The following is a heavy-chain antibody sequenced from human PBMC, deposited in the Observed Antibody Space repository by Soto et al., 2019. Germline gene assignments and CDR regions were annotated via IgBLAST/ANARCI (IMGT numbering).Heavy chain of an antibody. CDR2: IRGTGGET. D-gene: IGHD2-21*02. Sequence: EVELLETGGGIVQPGGSLRVSCVDSGFTVSNFVMSWVRQATGKGLEWVSAIRGTGGETFYASSVKGRFTISRDNSKNTLYLQINSLRDEHTGIYFCAQDRGWGVVTSYHDSWGQGTLVTVSS. V-gene: IGHV3-23*01. J-gene: IGHJ4*02. CDR3: AQDRGWGVVTSYHDS. CDR1: GFTVSNFV.